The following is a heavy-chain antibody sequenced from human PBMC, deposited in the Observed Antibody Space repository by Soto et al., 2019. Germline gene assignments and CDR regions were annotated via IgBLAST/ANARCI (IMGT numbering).Heavy chain of an antibody. CDR1: GGSVSSGSYY. J-gene: IGHJ4*02. V-gene: IGHV4-61*01. D-gene: IGHD3-22*01. Sequence: LSLTCTVSGGSVSSGSYYWSWIRQPPGKGLEWIGYIYYSGSTNYNPSLKSRVTISVDTSKNQFSLKLSSVTAADTAVYYCARDTTYYYDSSGYYFDYWGQGTLVTVSS. CDR2: IYYSGST. CDR3: ARDTTYYYDSSGYYFDY.